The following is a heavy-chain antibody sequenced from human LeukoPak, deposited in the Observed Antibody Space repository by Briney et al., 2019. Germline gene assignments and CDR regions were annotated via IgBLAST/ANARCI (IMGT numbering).Heavy chain of an antibody. D-gene: IGHD2-15*01. J-gene: IGHJ3*02. V-gene: IGHV3-74*01. CDR2: INSDGSNI. Sequence: GGSLRLSCTASGFSLSNYWIHWFRQAPGEGLVWVSRINSDGSNIRYADSVKGRFTISRDNAKNTLYLQMNSLRAEDTAMYYCARDLVARDAFDIWGQGAMVTVSS. CDR3: ARDLVARDAFDI. CDR1: GFSLSNYW.